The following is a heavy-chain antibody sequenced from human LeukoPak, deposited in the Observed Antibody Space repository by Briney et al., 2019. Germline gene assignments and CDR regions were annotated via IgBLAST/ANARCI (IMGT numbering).Heavy chain of an antibody. V-gene: IGHV4-4*07. Sequence: SETLSLTCTVSGGSISSYYWSWIRQPAGKGLEWIGRIYTSGSTNYNPSLKSRVTMSVDTSKNQFSLKLSSVTAADTAVYYYASVSRSRSFDPWGQGTLVTVSS. CDR3: ASVSRSRSFDP. J-gene: IGHJ5*02. CDR1: GGSISSYY. CDR2: IYTSGST.